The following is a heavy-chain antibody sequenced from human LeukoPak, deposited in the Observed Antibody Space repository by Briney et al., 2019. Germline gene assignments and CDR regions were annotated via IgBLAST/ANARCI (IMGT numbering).Heavy chain of an antibody. J-gene: IGHJ6*02. V-gene: IGHV4-59*01. CDR1: GGSISSYY. CDR2: IYYSGST. D-gene: IGHD1-1*01. CDR3: AGLPNDHYYYYYYGMDV. Sequence: SETLSLTCTVSGGSISSYYWSWIRQPPGKGLGWIGYIYYSGSTNYNPSLKSRVTISVDTSKNQFSLKLSSVTAADTAVYYCAGLPNDHYYYYYYGMDVWGQGTTVTVSS.